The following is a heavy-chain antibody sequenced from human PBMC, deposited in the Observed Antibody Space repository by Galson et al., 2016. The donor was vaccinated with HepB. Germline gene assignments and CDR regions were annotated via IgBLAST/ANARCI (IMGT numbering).Heavy chain of an antibody. CDR1: GFTISSYW. V-gene: IGHV3-74*01. D-gene: IGHD6-13*01. CDR2: INTDGSNT. J-gene: IGHJ6*02. Sequence: SLRLSCAASGFTISSYWMHWVRRVPGKGLVWVSRINTDGSNTDYADSVKGRFTISRDNAKNTLFLQLNVLRVEDTAVYYCARDPRAAVFYYAGMDVWGQGTTVTVSS. CDR3: ARDPRAAVFYYAGMDV.